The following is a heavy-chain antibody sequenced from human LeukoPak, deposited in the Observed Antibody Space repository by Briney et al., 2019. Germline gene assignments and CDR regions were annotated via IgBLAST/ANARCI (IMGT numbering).Heavy chain of an antibody. J-gene: IGHJ4*02. CDR3: ARAIADVDY. CDR2: INHSGST. CDR1: GGSISSYY. Sequence: SETLSLTCTVSGGSISSYYWSWIRQPPGKGLEWIGEINHSGSTNYNPSLKSRVTISVDTSKNQFSLKLSSVTAADTAVYYCARAIADVDYWGQGTLVTVSS. D-gene: IGHD6-13*01. V-gene: IGHV4-34*01.